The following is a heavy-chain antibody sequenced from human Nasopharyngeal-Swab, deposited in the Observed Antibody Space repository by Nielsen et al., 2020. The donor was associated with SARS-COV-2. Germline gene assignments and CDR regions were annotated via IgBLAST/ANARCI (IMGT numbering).Heavy chain of an antibody. D-gene: IGHD2-2*01. CDR2: IYYSGST. J-gene: IGHJ6*02. CDR3: ARDRVVPAAMWAYYYYYDMDV. V-gene: IGHV4-31*02. Sequence: RQAPGKGLEWIGYIYYSGSTYYNPSLKSRVTISVDTSKNQFSLKLSSVTAADTAVYYCARDRVVPAAMWAYYYYYDMDVWGQGTTVTV.